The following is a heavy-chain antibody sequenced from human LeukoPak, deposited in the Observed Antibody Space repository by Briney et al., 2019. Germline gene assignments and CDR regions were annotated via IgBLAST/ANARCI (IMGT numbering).Heavy chain of an antibody. D-gene: IGHD3-22*01. CDR3: AREWAMIVVEPFDY. Sequence: GRSLRLSCAASGFTFSSYAMHWVRQAPGKGLEWVAVISYDGSNKYYADSVKGRFTISRDNSKNTLYLQMNSLRAEDTAVYYCAREWAMIVVEPFDYWGQGTLVTVSS. V-gene: IGHV3-30-3*01. J-gene: IGHJ4*02. CDR2: ISYDGSNK. CDR1: GFTFSSYA.